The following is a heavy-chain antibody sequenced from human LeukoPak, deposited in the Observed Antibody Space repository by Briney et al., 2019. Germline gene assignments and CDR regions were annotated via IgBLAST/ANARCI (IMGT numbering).Heavy chain of an antibody. D-gene: IGHD2-2*02. Sequence: GGSLRLSCAASGFSFSTYTMRWVRQAPGKGLEYVSGIASNVGTKDYANSVKGRFTISRDNSKNTVYLQMGSLGAEDMAVYYCAREYCTTNNCYNWGLGYWGQGTLVTVSS. J-gene: IGHJ4*02. V-gene: IGHV3-64*01. CDR1: GFSFSTYT. CDR3: AREYCTTNNCYNWGLGY. CDR2: IASNVGTK.